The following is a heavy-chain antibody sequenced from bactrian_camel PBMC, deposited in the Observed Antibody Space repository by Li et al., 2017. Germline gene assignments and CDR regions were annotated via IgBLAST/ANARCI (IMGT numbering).Heavy chain of an antibody. CDR1: GYTFSSGR. CDR2: LSVYTGST. CDR3: AAVRYGGTWYPLCRARSADFGY. D-gene: IGHD6*01. V-gene: IGHV3S1*01. J-gene: IGHJ6*01. Sequence: HVQLVESGGGSVQAGGSLRLSCAASGYTFSSGRVAWFRQAPGREREGVATLSVYTGSTRYTDSVKGRFTITQDNGKNTVYLQMNNLKPEDTAMYYCAAVRYGGTWYPLCRARSADFGYWGQGTQVTVS.